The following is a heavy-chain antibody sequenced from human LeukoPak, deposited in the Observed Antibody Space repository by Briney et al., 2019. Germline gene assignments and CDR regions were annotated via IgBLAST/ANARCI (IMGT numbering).Heavy chain of an antibody. CDR2: TNPNSGGT. V-gene: IGHV1-2*02. CDR1: GYTFTGYY. J-gene: IGHJ5*02. Sequence: ASVKVSCKASGYTFTGYYMHWVRQAPGQGLEWMGWTNPNSGGTNYAQKSQGRVTMTRDTSISTAYMELSRLRSDDAAVYYCARDALRNRHWGAWFDPWGQGTLVTVSS. D-gene: IGHD7-27*01. CDR3: ARDALRNRHWGAWFDP.